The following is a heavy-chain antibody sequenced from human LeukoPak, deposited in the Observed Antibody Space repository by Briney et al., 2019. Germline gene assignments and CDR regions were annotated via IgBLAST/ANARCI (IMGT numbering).Heavy chain of an antibody. V-gene: IGHV3-21*01. CDR1: GFTFSSYA. Sequence: GGSLRLSCAASGFTFSSYAMNWVRQAPGKGLEWVSSISSTSSYIYYADSMKGRFTISRDNAKNSLYLQMNSLRAEDTAVYYCARALWSGPVYYGMDVWGQGTTVTVSS. D-gene: IGHD3-10*01. CDR2: ISSTSSYI. J-gene: IGHJ6*02. CDR3: ARALWSGPVYYGMDV.